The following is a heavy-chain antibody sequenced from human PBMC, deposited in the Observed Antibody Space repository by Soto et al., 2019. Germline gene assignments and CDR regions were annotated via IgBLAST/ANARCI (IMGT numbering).Heavy chain of an antibody. CDR2: INPSGGGT. J-gene: IGHJ4*02. V-gene: IGHV1-46*01. CDR1: GYTFTNYY. CDR3: ARRDGGYSYGFDY. D-gene: IGHD5-18*01. Sequence: ASLKVSCKASGYTFTNYYMHWVRQAPGQGLEWMGIINPSGGGTSYAQKFQGRVTMTTDTSTTIVYMELSSLRSEDTAVYYCARRDGGYSYGFDYWRQGTLVTVSS.